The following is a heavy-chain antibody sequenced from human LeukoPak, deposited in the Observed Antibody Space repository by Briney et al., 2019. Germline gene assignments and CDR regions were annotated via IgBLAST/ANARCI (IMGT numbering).Heavy chain of an antibody. V-gene: IGHV3-23*01. CDR2: ISGSGGST. CDR3: AKGVGVATGYFDY. J-gene: IGHJ4*02. Sequence: GGSLRLFCAASGFTFSSYAMSWVRQAPGKGLEWVSAISGSGGSTYYADSVKGRFTISRDNSKNTLYLQMNSLRAEDTAVYYCAKGVGVATGYFDYWGQGTLVTVSS. D-gene: IGHD2-15*01. CDR1: GFTFSSYA.